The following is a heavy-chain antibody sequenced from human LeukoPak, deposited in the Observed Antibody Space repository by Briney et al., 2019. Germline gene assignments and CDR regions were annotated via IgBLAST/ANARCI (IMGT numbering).Heavy chain of an antibody. J-gene: IGHJ3*02. D-gene: IGHD6-13*01. CDR1: GGTFSSYA. Sequence: SVKVSCKASGGTFSSYAISWVRQAPGQGLEWMGGIIPIFGTANYAQKFQGRVTITADESTSTAYMELSSLRSEDTAAYYCARDKGIAGAFDIWGQGTMVTVSS. CDR3: ARDKGIAGAFDI. CDR2: IIPIFGTA. V-gene: IGHV1-69*13.